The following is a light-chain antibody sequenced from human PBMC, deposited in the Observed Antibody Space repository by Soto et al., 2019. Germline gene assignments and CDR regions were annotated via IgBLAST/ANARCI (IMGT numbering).Light chain of an antibody. CDR1: QTITTY. Sequence: DIQMTQSPSSLSASVGDRVTITCRASQTITTYLNWYQQKPGKAPKLLIYGESSLQSGVPSRFSGSGSGTDFTLTGSSLQPEDFATYYCQQSYSTPYTFGQGTKLEIK. J-gene: IGKJ2*01. V-gene: IGKV1-39*01. CDR2: GES. CDR3: QQSYSTPYT.